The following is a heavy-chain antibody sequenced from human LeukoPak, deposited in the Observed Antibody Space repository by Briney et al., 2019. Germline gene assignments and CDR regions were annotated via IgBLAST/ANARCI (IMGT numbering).Heavy chain of an antibody. CDR2: INPNSGGT. CDR3: ARDQRYSSSSGIDY. CDR1: GYTFTGYY. Sequence: ASVKVSCKASGYTFTGYYMHWVRQAPGQGLEWMGWINPNSGGTNYAQKFQGRVTMTRDTSISTAYMELSRLRSDDTAVYYCARDQRYSSSSGIDYWGQGTLVTVSS. J-gene: IGHJ4*02. V-gene: IGHV1-2*02. D-gene: IGHD6-6*01.